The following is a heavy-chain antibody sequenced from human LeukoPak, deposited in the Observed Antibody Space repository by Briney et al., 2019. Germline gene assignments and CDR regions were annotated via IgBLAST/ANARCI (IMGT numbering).Heavy chain of an antibody. CDR2: ISNDGSNT. CDR1: GFTFSSYA. J-gene: IGHJ4*02. V-gene: IGHV3-30*04. CDR3: ARDLTMAGYLDY. D-gene: IGHD5-24*01. Sequence: GGSLRLSCAASGFTFSSYAINWVRQALGQGLEWVAVISNDGSNTYYADSVKGRFTITRDNSKHTLYLNMNSLSPEDTAVYYCARDLTMAGYLDYWGQGTLVTVSS.